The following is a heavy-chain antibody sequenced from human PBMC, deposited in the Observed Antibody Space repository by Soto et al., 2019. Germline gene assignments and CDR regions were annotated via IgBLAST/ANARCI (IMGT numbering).Heavy chain of an antibody. CDR3: ASGIQLWLRRINNGYSG. CDR2: IIPMFGTA. D-gene: IGHD5-18*01. V-gene: IGHV1-69*12. J-gene: IGHJ4*02. CDR1: GGTFSTYA. Sequence: QVQLVQSGAEVKKPESSVKVSCKAPGGTFSTYAISWVRQAPGQGLEWMGGIIPMFGTANYAQRFQDRVTITADESTNTVYMELSSLRSEDTAVYFCASGIQLWLRRINNGYSGXGQGTLVTVSS.